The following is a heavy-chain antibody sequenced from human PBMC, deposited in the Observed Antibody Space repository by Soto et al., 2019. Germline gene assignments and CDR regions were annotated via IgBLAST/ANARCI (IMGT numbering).Heavy chain of an antibody. V-gene: IGHV4-38-2*01. CDR3: ARVIAAAATPFDY. J-gene: IGHJ4*02. Sequence: LSLTCAVSGYSISSGYYWGWIRQPPGKGLEWIGSIYHSGSTYYNPSLKSRVTISVDTSKNQFSLKPSSVTAADTAVYYCARVIAAAATPFDYWGQGTLVTVSS. CDR2: IYHSGST. D-gene: IGHD6-13*01. CDR1: GYSISSGYY.